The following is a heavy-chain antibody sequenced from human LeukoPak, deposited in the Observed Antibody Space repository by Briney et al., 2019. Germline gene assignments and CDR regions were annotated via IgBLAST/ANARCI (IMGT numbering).Heavy chain of an antibody. CDR2: IRYDGSNK. V-gene: IGHV3-30*02. Sequence: AGGSLRLSCAASGFTFSSYGMHWVRQAPGKGLEWVAFIRYDGSNKYYADSVKGRFTIPRDNSKNTLYLQMNSLRAEDTAVYYCAKDAKGYSGYDAFSYYFDYWGQGTLVTVSS. CDR1: GFTFSSYG. D-gene: IGHD5-12*01. CDR3: AKDAKGYSGYDAFSYYFDY. J-gene: IGHJ4*02.